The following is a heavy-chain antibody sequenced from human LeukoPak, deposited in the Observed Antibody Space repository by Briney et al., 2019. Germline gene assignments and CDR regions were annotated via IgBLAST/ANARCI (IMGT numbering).Heavy chain of an antibody. D-gene: IGHD6-19*01. CDR3: ARNSAVATSRSWFDP. CDR1: DATFSNSC. Sequence: PSGTLSLTCSVFDATFSNSCWSWIRQPPGKGLEWIGYAYYSGSTTYSPSLESRVTISVDTSTNQFSLKLTAVTGTDTAVYYCARNSAVATSRSWFDPWGQGTLVTVSS. J-gene: IGHJ5*02. V-gene: IGHV4-59*08. CDR2: AYYSGST.